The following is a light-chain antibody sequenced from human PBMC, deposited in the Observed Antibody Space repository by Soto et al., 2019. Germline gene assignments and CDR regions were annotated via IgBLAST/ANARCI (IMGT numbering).Light chain of an antibody. CDR1: QGINSY. CDR3: HQFASSPLT. Sequence: VGYRVPITCRARQGINSYLVWYQQKPGKAPKLLIYAASTLQSVVPSRFSGSGSGTDFTLTISRLEPEDFALYYCHQFASSPLTFGGGTKVDIK. V-gene: IGKV1-9*01. J-gene: IGKJ4*01. CDR2: AAS.